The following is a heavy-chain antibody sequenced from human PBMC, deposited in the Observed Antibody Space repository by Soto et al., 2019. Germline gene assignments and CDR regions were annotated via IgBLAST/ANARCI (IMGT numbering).Heavy chain of an antibody. V-gene: IGHV4-34*01. Sequence: AETLSLTCAVYGGSFSGYYWSWIRQPPGRGLEWIGDSNHSGSSNYNPSLKSRVTISVDTSANQFSLRVSSVTAADTAVYYCARIRGLGEVSPYFDHWGQGALVTVSS. CDR1: GGSFSGYY. D-gene: IGHD3-16*01. CDR2: SNHSGSS. CDR3: ARIRGLGEVSPYFDH. J-gene: IGHJ4*02.